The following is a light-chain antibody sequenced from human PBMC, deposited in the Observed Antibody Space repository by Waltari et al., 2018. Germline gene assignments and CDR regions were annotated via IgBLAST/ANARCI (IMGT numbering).Light chain of an antibody. CDR2: DVS. CDR3: AAWDVSLDDSIV. J-gene: IGLJ3*02. CDR1: SSDVGGYHY. Sequence: QSALTQPASVSGSPGQSITISCTGTSSDVGGYHYVSWYQQYPGKVPKLMIYDVSKWPSGVSNRFSGSKSGNTASLTISGLQAEDEADYYCAAWDVSLDDSIVFGGGTKLTVL. V-gene: IGLV2-14*01.